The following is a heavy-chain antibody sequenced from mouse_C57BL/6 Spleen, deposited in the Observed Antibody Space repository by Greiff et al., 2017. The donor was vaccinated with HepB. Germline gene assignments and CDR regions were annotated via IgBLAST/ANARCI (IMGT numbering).Heavy chain of an antibody. CDR1: GYTFTSYW. Sequence: VQLQQSGAELVMPGASVKLSCKASGYTFTSYWMHWVKQRPGQGLEWIGEIDPSDSYTNYNQKFKGKSTLTVDKSSSTAYMQLSSLTSEDSAVYYLARNYGSSYWYFDVWGTGTTVTVSS. CDR2: IDPSDSYT. CDR3: ARNYGSSYWYFDV. V-gene: IGHV1-69*01. D-gene: IGHD1-1*01. J-gene: IGHJ1*03.